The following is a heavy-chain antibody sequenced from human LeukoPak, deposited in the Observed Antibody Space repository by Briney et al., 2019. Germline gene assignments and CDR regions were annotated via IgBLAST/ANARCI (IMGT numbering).Heavy chain of an antibody. Sequence: GGSLRLSCAASGFTFSNYAMSWVRQAPGRGLEWVSAISGSGGSTYYADSVKGRFTNSRDNSKNTLYLQMNSLRAEDTAVYYCAKDLSYCSGGSCYLLPYYFDYWGQGTLVTVPS. CDR3: AKDLSYCSGGSCYLLPYYFDY. V-gene: IGHV3-23*01. CDR2: ISGSGGST. D-gene: IGHD2-15*01. J-gene: IGHJ4*02. CDR1: GFTFSNYA.